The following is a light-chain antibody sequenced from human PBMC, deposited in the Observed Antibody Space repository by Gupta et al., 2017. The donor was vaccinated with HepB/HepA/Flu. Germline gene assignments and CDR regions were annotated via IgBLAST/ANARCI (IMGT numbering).Light chain of an antibody. Sequence: DIQMTQSPTSLSASVGDRITITCRASQSIRSFLNWYQQKPGKAPNLLIYATSSLQSGVPSRFSGSGSGTDFTLTISRLQAEDFATYYCQQNDSTRFTFGHGTKVEIK. CDR2: ATS. CDR1: QSIRSF. CDR3: QQNDSTRFT. J-gene: IGKJ3*01. V-gene: IGKV1-39*01.